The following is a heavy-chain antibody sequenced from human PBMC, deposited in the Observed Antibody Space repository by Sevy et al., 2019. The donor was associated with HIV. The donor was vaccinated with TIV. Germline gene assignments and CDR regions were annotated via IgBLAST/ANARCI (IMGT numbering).Heavy chain of an antibody. D-gene: IGHD3-10*01. J-gene: IGHJ4*02. CDR2: INPDNGVT. Sequence: ALVKVSCQASGYTFSGYYINWVRQAPGQGLEWMGWINPDNGVTNYAQDFQGRVTLTRDTSISSAYMEISRLRSDDTATYYCARFVGWFGAFDSWGQGTLVTVSS. CDR3: ARFVGWFGAFDS. V-gene: IGHV1-2*02. CDR1: GYTFSGYY.